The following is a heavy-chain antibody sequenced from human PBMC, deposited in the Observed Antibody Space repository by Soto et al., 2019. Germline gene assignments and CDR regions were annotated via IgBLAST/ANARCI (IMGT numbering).Heavy chain of an antibody. J-gene: IGHJ4*02. CDR1: GVTFSSYT. Sequence: QVQLVQSGAEVKKPGSSVKVSCKASGVTFSSYTISWVRQAPGQGLEWMGRIIPILGIANYAQKFQGRVTITADKSTSTAYMELSSLRSEDTAVYYCARDCSSTSCPGGFDYWGQGTLVTVSS. CDR3: ARDCSSTSCPGGFDY. CDR2: IIPILGIA. D-gene: IGHD2-2*01. V-gene: IGHV1-69*08.